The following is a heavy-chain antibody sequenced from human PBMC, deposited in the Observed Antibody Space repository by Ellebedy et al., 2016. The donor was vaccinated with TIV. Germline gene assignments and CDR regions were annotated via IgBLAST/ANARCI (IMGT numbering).Heavy chain of an antibody. Sequence: GESLKISXAASGFTFSSYAMSWVRQAPGKGLEWVSAISGSGGSTYYADSVKGRFTISRDNSKNTLYLQMNSLRAEDTAVYYCAKGLDAYSSGKENGMDVWGQGTTVTVSS. CDR2: ISGSGGST. CDR1: GFTFSSYA. D-gene: IGHD6-19*01. J-gene: IGHJ6*02. CDR3: AKGLDAYSSGKENGMDV. V-gene: IGHV3-23*01.